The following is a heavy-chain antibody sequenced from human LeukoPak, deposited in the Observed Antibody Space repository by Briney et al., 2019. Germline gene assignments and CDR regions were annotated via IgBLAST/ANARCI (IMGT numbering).Heavy chain of an antibody. CDR1: GFTFSSYW. CDR3: ARVLYTWNDRLDY. Sequence: GGSLRLSCAASGFTFSSYWMHWVRQAPGKGLVWVSRIDSDGRSTSYADSVEGRFTISRDNAKNTLYLQMNSLRAEDTAVYYCARVLYTWNDRLDYWGQGTLVTVSS. CDR2: IDSDGRST. D-gene: IGHD1-20*01. V-gene: IGHV3-74*01. J-gene: IGHJ4*02.